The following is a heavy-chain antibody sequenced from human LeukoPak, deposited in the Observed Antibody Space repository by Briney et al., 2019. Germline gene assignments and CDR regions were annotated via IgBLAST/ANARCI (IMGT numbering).Heavy chain of an antibody. CDR1: GFTFSSYS. Sequence: GGSLRLSCAASGFTFSSYSMNWVRQAPGKGLEWVSSISGSSSYIYYADSVKGRFTISRDNAKNSLYLQMNSLRAEDTAVYYCARAPPWVDTATPHYGGYFDLWGRGPLVTVSS. J-gene: IGHJ2*01. CDR3: ARAPPWVDTATPHYGGYFDL. D-gene: IGHD5-18*01. CDR2: ISGSSSYI. V-gene: IGHV3-21*01.